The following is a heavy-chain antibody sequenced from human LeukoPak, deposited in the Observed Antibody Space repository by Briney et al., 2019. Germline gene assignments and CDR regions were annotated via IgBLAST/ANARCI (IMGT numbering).Heavy chain of an antibody. CDR1: GFTFSDCD. V-gene: IGHV3-23*01. CDR2: ITGIGGYT. J-gene: IGHJ2*01. D-gene: IGHD3-10*01. CDR3: AKRSGLTFGYFDL. Sequence: PGGSLRLSCAASGFTFSDCDTDWVRQAPGKRLEWVSTITGIGGYTDYADSVKGRFTISRGNPKNTLYLQMNSLRAEDTAVYYCAKRSGLTFGYFDLWGRGTLVTVSS.